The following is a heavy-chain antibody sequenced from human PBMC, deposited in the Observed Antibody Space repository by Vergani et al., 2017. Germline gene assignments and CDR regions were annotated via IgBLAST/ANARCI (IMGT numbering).Heavy chain of an antibody. Sequence: EVQLVESGGGLVKPGGSLRLSCAASGFTFSSYSMNWVRQAPGKGLEGVSYISSSSSYIYYAGSVKGRFTISRDNAKKSLYLQMNSLRAEDTAVYYGARDGRRGGIAAAWGIDPWGQGTLVTVSS. CDR3: ARDGRRGGIAAAWGIDP. CDR2: ISSSSSYI. CDR1: GFTFSSYS. D-gene: IGHD6-13*01. J-gene: IGHJ5*02. V-gene: IGHV3-21*01.